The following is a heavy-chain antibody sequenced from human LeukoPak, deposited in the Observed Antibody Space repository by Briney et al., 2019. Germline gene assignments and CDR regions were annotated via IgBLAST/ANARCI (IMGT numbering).Heavy chain of an antibody. V-gene: IGHV4-39*01. CDR1: GGSISSSSFY. J-gene: IGHJ4*02. CDR3: ARHRSGWLQSSFDY. CDR2: IYYSGSS. Sequence: SETLSLTCSVSGGSISSSSFYWGWIRQPPGKGLEWIGSIYYSGSSFDNPALKSRVTISVDTSKNQFSLKLSSVAAADTAVYYCARHRSGWLQSSFDYWGQGTLVTVSS. D-gene: IGHD5-24*01.